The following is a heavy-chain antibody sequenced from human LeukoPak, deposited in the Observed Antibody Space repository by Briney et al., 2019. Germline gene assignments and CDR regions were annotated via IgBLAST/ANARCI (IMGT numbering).Heavy chain of an antibody. CDR1: GFTFSSYA. CDR3: AKEGYCSSTSCYAYYYYGMDV. CDR2: ISGSGGST. J-gene: IGHJ6*02. Sequence: GGSLRLSCAASGFTFSSYAMSWVRQAPGKGLEWISSISGSGGSTYYVDSVKGRFTISRDNSKNTLYLQMNSLRAEDTAVYYCAKEGYCSSTSCYAYYYYGMDVWGQGTTVTVSS. V-gene: IGHV3-23*01. D-gene: IGHD2-2*01.